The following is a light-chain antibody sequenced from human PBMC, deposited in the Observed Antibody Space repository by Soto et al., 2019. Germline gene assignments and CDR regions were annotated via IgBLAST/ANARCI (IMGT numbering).Light chain of an antibody. Sequence: VMTQSPATLSVSPGERAALSGRAGQSVSTNLAWYQQKPGQPPRLLIYGASRRATGIPDRFSGSGSGTDFTLTISSLQPEDFAVYYCHQRSNWPPTFGGGTRWIS. J-gene: IGKJ4*01. CDR1: QSVSTN. CDR3: HQRSNWPPT. CDR2: GAS. V-gene: IGKV3-11*01.